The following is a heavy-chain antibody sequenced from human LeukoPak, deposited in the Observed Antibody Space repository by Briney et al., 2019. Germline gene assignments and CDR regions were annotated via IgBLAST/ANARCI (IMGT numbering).Heavy chain of an antibody. Sequence: GGSLRLSCAASGFTFSSYAMSWVRQAPGKGLEWVSAISGSGGSTYYADSVKGRFTLSRDNSKNTLYLQMNSLRAEDTAVYYCANRGYSGYASDYWGQGTLVTVSS. J-gene: IGHJ4*02. V-gene: IGHV3-23*01. CDR3: ANRGYSGYASDY. CDR2: ISGSGGST. D-gene: IGHD5-12*01. CDR1: GFTFSSYA.